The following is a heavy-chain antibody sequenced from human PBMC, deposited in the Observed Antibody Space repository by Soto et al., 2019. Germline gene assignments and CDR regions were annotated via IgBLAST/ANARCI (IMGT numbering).Heavy chain of an antibody. CDR2: VYSSGST. J-gene: IGHJ5*02. CDR1: GGSISSYY. D-gene: IGHD3-10*01. CDR3: ARDRDPGFGELLRP. Sequence: PSETLSLTCTVSGGSISSYYWIWIRQPAGKGLEWIGRVYSSGSTNYNPSLKSRVSMSVDTSKNQFSLMLSSVTAADTAVYFCARDRDPGFGELLRPWGQGTLVTSPQ. V-gene: IGHV4-4*07.